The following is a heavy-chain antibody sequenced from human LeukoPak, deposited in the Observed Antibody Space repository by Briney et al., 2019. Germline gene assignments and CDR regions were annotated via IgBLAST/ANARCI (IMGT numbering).Heavy chain of an antibody. V-gene: IGHV3-74*01. Sequence: GGSLRLSCAVSGLTFRNYWMHWVRHAPGKGLVWVSRINGDGSDISYADSVKGRFTISRDNAKSTLSLQMNSLTDDDTALYYCTGGFGHNWSPFENWGQGTLVTVSS. J-gene: IGHJ4*02. CDR2: INGDGSDI. CDR3: TGGFGHNWSPFEN. CDR1: GLTFRNYW. D-gene: IGHD1-1*01.